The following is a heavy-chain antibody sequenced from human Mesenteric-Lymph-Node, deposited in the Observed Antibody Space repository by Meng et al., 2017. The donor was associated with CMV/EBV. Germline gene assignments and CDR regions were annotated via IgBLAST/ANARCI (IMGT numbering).Heavy chain of an antibody. J-gene: IGHJ4*02. D-gene: IGHD3-3*01. CDR3: AGGTFFGVVITVGYFDY. CDR2: IIPIFGTA. Sequence: FGGDAVSWMQQTPGRGLAWRGGIIPIFGTANYAQKFQGRVTITTDESTSTAYMELSSLRSEDTAVYYCAGGTFFGVVITVGYFDYWGQGTLVTVSS. V-gene: IGHV1-69*05. CDR1: FGGDA.